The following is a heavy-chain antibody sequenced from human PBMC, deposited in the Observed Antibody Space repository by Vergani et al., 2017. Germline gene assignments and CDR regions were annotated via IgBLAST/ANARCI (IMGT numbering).Heavy chain of an antibody. CDR2: ISGSGGST. CDR1: GFTFSSYA. D-gene: IGHD1-26*01. V-gene: IGHV3-23*01. J-gene: IGHJ4*02. CDR3: AKNPGLRIVGVFTLDY. Sequence: EVQLLESGGGLVQPGGSLRLSCAASGFTFSSYAMSWVRQAPGKGLEWVLAISGSGGSTYYADSVRGRFTISRDNSKNTLYLQMKGLRAEDTAVYYCAKNPGLRIVGVFTLDYWGQGALVTVSS.